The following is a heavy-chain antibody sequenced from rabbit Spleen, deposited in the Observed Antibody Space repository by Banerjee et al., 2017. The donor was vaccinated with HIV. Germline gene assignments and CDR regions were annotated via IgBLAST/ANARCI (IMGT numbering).Heavy chain of an antibody. CDR2: IDPIFGIA. CDR3: VREVVGKFGL. CDR1: GFDFSRYY. D-gene: IGHD1-1*01. V-gene: IGHV1S7*01. Sequence: QLVESGGGLVQPGGSLKLSCKASGFDFSRYYVSWVRRAPGRGLVWIGDIDPIFGIAVYAGWVTGQFSISSHNAQNTVYLQLNSLTAADTAPYLCVREVVGKFGLWGPGTLVTVS. J-gene: IGHJ4*01.